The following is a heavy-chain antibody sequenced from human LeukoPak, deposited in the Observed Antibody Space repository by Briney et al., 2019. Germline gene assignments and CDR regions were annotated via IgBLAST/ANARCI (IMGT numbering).Heavy chain of an antibody. CDR2: ISSSGSTI. V-gene: IGHV3-48*03. CDR3: ARDSNYDILTGIGDY. CDR1: GFTFSSYE. D-gene: IGHD3-9*01. Sequence: GGSLRLSCAASGFTFSSYEMNWVRQAPGKGLEWVSYISSSGSTIYYADSVKGRFTISRDNAKNSLYLQMNSLRAEDTAVYYCARDSNYDILTGIGDYWGQGTLVTVSS. J-gene: IGHJ4*02.